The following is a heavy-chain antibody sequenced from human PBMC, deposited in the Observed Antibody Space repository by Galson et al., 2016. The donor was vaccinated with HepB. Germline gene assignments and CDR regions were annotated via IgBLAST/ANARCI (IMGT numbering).Heavy chain of an antibody. CDR2: ISGSGSTI. V-gene: IGHV3-48*01. Sequence: SLRLSCAASGFSFSTYSMNWVRQAPGKGLEWVAYISGSGSTIFYGDFVKGRFTISRDNAKKSEFLQMNSLRAEDTAFYSCAGLRRQANSGEVTISPMDVWGQGTTVTVSS. J-gene: IGHJ6*02. D-gene: IGHD3-10*01. CDR3: AGLRRQANSGEVTISPMDV. CDR1: GFSFSTYS.